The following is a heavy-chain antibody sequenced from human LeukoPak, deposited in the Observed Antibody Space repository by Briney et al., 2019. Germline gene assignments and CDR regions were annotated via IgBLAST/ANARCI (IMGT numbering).Heavy chain of an antibody. CDR1: GFTFSSYA. D-gene: IGHD3-10*01. CDR3: ARVPSDYYGSGSYPIDY. CDR2: ISYDGSYK. V-gene: IGHV3-30*01. Sequence: PGRSLRLSCAASGFTFSSYAMHWVRQGPGKGLEWVAVISYDGSYKYYADSVKGRFTIFRDNSKNTLDLQMNTLRAEDTAVYYCARVPSDYYGSGSYPIDYWGQGTLVTVSS. J-gene: IGHJ4*02.